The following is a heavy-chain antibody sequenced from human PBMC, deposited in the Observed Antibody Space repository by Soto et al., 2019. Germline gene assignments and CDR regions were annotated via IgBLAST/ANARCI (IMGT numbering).Heavy chain of an antibody. CDR1: GGSISSYY. D-gene: IGHD1-26*01. J-gene: IGHJ2*01. CDR3: ARHTGSYPYWYLDL. Sequence: QVQLQESGPGLVKPSETLSLTCTVSGGSISSYYWSWIRQPPGKELEWFGNIYYSGTTRYNPALKSRVTISVDTSRNQFSLELNSVTAADTAVYYCARHTGSYPYWYLDLWGRGTLFTVSS. CDR2: IYYSGTT. V-gene: IGHV4-59*08.